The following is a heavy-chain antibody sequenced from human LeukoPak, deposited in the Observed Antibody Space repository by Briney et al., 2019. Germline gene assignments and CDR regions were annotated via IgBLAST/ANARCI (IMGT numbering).Heavy chain of an antibody. Sequence: ASVKVSCKTSGYTFTNYGVSWVRQAPGQGLEWMGWLSAYNGDTHLTQKLQGRVTMTTDTFTTTAYMELRSLTSDDTAVYYCARDSPRTTVAGGPDYWGQGTLVTVSS. CDR3: ARDSPRTTVAGGPDY. CDR2: LSAYNGDT. V-gene: IGHV1-18*01. J-gene: IGHJ4*02. CDR1: GYTFTNYG. D-gene: IGHD6-19*01.